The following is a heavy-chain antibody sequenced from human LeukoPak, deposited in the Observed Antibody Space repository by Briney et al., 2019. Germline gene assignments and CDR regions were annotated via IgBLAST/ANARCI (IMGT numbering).Heavy chain of an antibody. CDR3: ARGAMNYYYMDV. CDR2: IHSSGNT. V-gene: IGHV4-38-2*02. J-gene: IGHJ6*03. Sequence: SETLSLTCTVSGYSISSGYYWGWIRQPPGKRLEWVGSIHSSGNTYYNPTLKSRVTISVDTSKNQFSLNLTSVTAADAAVYYCARGAMNYYYMDVWGKGTTVTVSS. CDR1: GYSISSGYY.